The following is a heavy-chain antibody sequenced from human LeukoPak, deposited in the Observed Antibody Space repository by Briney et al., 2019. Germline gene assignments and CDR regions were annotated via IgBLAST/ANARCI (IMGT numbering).Heavy chain of an antibody. CDR2: ITGSGGST. D-gene: IGHD4-23*01. V-gene: IGHV3-23*01. CDR1: GFTVSSCA. J-gene: IGHJ4*02. Sequence: GGSLRLSCAASGFTVSSCAMNWVRQAPGKGLEWVSLITGSGGSTYYTDSVKGRFTISRDNSKNTLYLQMNSLTAEDTAVYYCAKRTGNSGPFDYWGQGTRVTVSS. CDR3: AKRTGNSGPFDY.